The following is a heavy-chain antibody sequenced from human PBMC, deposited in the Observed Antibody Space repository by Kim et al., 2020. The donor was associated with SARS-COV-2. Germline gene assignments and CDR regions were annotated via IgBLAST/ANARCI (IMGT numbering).Heavy chain of an antibody. D-gene: IGHD3-22*01. CDR3: AREIGDDSSGYYYYYYGMDV. Sequence: RFTISRDNSKNTLYLQMNSLRAEDTAVYYCAREIGDDSSGYYYYYYGMDVWGQGTTVTVSS. V-gene: IGHV3-66*01. J-gene: IGHJ6*02.